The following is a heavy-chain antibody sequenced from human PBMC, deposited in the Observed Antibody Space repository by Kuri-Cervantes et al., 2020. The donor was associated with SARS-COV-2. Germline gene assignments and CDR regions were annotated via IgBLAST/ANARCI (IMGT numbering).Heavy chain of an antibody. J-gene: IGHJ3*02. D-gene: IGHD1-26*01. Sequence: GESLKISCAASGFTFSSYAMHWVRQAPGKGLEWVAVISYDGSNKYYADSVKGRFTISRDKSKNTLYLQMNSLRAEDTAVYYCARVVRWAFDIWGQGTMVTVSS. V-gene: IGHV3-30-3*01. CDR2: ISYDGSNK. CDR1: GFTFSSYA. CDR3: ARVVRWAFDI.